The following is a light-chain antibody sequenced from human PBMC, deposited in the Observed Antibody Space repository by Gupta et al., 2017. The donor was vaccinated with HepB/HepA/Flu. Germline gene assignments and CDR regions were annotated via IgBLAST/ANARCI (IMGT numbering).Light chain of an antibody. CDR1: QSIAGY. CDR2: PAS. Sequence: DIQMTQSPSSLSASVGDRVTITCRASQSIAGYLIWYQQKPGKGPKFLIYPASTLQSGVPSRFSGSGSGTDFTLTISRLQPEDFGTYYCQQRDSTPFTFGHGTKVDIK. CDR3: QQRDSTPFT. J-gene: IGKJ3*01. V-gene: IGKV1-39*01.